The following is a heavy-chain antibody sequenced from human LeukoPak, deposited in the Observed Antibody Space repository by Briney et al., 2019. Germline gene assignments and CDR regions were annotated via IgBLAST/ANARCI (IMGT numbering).Heavy chain of an antibody. CDR3: ALVHFYCSSTSCYYWFDP. D-gene: IGHD2-2*01. CDR2: IYTSGST. CDR1: GGSISSYY. J-gene: IGHJ5*02. V-gene: IGHV4-4*07. Sequence: KTSETLSLTCTVSGGSISSYYWSWIRQPAGKGLEWIGRIYTSGSTNYNPSLKSRVTMSVDTSKNQFSLKLSSVTAADTAVYYCALVHFYCSSTSCYYWFDPWGQGTLVTVSS.